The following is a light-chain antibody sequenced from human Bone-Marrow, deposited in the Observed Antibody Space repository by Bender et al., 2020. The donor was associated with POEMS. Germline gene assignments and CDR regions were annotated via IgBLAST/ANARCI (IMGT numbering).Light chain of an antibody. J-gene: IGLJ1*01. Sequence: QSVLTQPPSVSGAPGQTVTISCTGSTSNVGANYDVHWYQQLPGTAPRLLIYDTTNRPSGVPDRFSGSKSGTSASLVIAGLQTEDEADYYCQSYDRGLGVYVFGIGTTVTTL. V-gene: IGLV1-40*01. CDR1: TSNVGANYD. CDR2: DTT. CDR3: QSYDRGLGVYV.